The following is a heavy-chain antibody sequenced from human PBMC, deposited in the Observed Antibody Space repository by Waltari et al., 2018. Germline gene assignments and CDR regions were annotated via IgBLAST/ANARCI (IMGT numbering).Heavy chain of an antibody. CDR1: GFTLSTYS. CDR3: GRDVYGDYVGGGGGAFDI. V-gene: IGHV3-21*01. D-gene: IGHD4-17*01. Sequence: EVQLVESGGGLVKPGGSLRLSCAASGFTLSTYSMNWVRQAQGKGLEWVSSISSRSYIYYVDSVKGRFTISRDNAKNSLYLQMNSLRAEDTAVYYCGRDVYGDYVGGGGGAFDIWGQGTMVTVSS. J-gene: IGHJ3*02. CDR2: ISSRSYI.